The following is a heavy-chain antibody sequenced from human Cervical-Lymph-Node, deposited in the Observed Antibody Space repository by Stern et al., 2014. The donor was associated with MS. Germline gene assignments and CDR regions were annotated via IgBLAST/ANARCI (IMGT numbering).Heavy chain of an antibody. CDR2: IWYDGSNE. CDR1: GFTFSSHG. CDR3: VAYASGDNINY. J-gene: IGHJ4*02. D-gene: IGHD2-2*01. Sequence: MQLVESGGGVVQPGRSLRLSCAAFGFTFSSHGMHWVRQAPGKGLEWVAVIWYDGSNENYASSVKGRVTISRDNSKNTLYLQMNSLRAEDTAVYYCVAYASGDNINYWGQGTLVTVSS. V-gene: IGHV3-33*01.